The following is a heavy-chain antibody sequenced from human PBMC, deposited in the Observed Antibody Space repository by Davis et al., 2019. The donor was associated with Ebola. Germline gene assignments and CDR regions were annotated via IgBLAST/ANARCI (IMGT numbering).Heavy chain of an antibody. CDR2: ISWNSGSI. CDR3: AKDTYYYYGMDV. J-gene: IGHJ6*02. Sequence: SLKISCAASGFTFDDYAMHWVRQAPGKGLEWVSGISWNSGSIGYADSVKGRLTISRDNAKNSLYLQMNSLRAEDTALYYCAKDTYYYYGMDVWGQGTTVTVSS. CDR1: GFTFDDYA. V-gene: IGHV3-9*01.